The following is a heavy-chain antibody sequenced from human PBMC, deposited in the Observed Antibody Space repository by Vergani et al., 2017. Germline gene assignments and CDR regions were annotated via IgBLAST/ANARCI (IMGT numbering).Heavy chain of an antibody. J-gene: IGHJ4*02. CDR2: INPNSGGT. Sequence: QVQLVQSGAEVKKPGASVKVSCKASGYTFTGYYMHWVRQAPGQGLEWMGWINPNSGGTNYGQKFQGRVTMTRDTSISTAYMELNRLRSDDTAVYYGAREHVTRNSSPLEYWGQGTLVTVSS. CDR3: AREHVTRNSSPLEY. V-gene: IGHV1-2*02. CDR1: GYTFTGYY. D-gene: IGHD6-6*01.